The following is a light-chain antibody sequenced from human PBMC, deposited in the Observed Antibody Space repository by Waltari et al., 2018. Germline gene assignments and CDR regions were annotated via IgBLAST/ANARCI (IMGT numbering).Light chain of an antibody. CDR3: QQYNTYPRT. J-gene: IGKJ1*01. CDR1: QSISTW. Sequence: DIQMTQSPSTLSASVGDRVPTICRASQSISTWLAWYQQKPGKAPKRLSYKASTVERGVPSRFSGGGSGTEFTLTISSLQPDDFATYYCQQYNTYPRTFGQGTKVEVK. V-gene: IGKV1-5*03. CDR2: KAS.